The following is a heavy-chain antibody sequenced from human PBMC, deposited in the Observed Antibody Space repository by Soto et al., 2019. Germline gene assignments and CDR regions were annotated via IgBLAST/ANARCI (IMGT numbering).Heavy chain of an antibody. CDR1: GGTFSSYA. J-gene: IGHJ4*02. CDR3: ATEPEKYYYDSSGYDPAPFDY. D-gene: IGHD3-22*01. Sequence: ASVKVSCKNSGGTFSSYAISWVRPAPGQGLELMGGIIPIFGTANYAQKFQGRVTITADESTSTADMELSSLRSEDTAVYYCATEPEKYYYDSSGYDPAPFDYWGQGTLVTVSS. V-gene: IGHV1-69*13. CDR2: IIPIFGTA.